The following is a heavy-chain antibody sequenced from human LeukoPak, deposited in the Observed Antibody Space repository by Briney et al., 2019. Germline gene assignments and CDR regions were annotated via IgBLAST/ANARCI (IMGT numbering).Heavy chain of an antibody. Sequence: SETLSLTCTASGGSISSYYWSWIRQPPGKGLEWIGYVYYSGSANYNPSLKSRVTISVDTSKNQFSLKLRSVPGADTAVYYCARDPKEYSSGWYHGMDVWGQGTAVTVSS. V-gene: IGHV4-59*01. D-gene: IGHD6-19*01. J-gene: IGHJ6*02. CDR1: GGSISSYY. CDR3: ARDPKEYSSGWYHGMDV. CDR2: VYYSGSA.